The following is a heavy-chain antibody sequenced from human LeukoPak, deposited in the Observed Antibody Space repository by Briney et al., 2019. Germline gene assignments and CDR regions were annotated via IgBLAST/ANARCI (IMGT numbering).Heavy chain of an antibody. D-gene: IGHD6-13*01. CDR2: ISGSGDST. J-gene: IGHJ5*02. CDR3: AKDYLRGSSSLGFDP. Sequence: PGGSLRLSCAASGFTFSSYWMSWVRQAPGKGLEWVSAISGSGDSTYYAGSVKGRFTISRDNSKNTLYLQMNSLRAEDTAVYYCAKDYLRGSSSLGFDPWGQGTLVTVSS. CDR1: GFTFSSYW. V-gene: IGHV3-23*01.